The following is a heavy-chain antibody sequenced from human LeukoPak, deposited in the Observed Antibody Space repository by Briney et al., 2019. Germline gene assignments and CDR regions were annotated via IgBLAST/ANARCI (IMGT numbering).Heavy chain of an antibody. CDR1: GFTFSSYA. Sequence: GGSLRLSCAASGFTFSSYAMSWGRQAPGKGLEWVSAISGSGGSTYYADSVKGRFTISRDNSKNTLYLQMNSLRAEDTAVYYCAKDSFYCSGGGCYLYYFDYWGQGTLVTVSS. V-gene: IGHV3-23*01. CDR2: ISGSGGST. J-gene: IGHJ4*02. D-gene: IGHD2-15*01. CDR3: AKDSFYCSGGGCYLYYFDY.